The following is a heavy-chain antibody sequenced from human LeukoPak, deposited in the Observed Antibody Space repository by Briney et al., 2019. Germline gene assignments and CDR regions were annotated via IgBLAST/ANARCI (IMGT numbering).Heavy chain of an antibody. D-gene: IGHD4-23*01. Sequence: PSETLSLTCSVLGDSITSTNYFWAWIRQPPGKGLEWIGSASYRGSTYYSPSLSSRVTISLDTSKNQFSLRLSSVTAADTAVYYCARDGTSSDEDNWFDPWGQGALVTVSS. V-gene: IGHV4-39*07. CDR3: ARDGTSSDEDNWFDP. J-gene: IGHJ5*02. CDR2: ASYRGST. CDR1: GDSITSTNYF.